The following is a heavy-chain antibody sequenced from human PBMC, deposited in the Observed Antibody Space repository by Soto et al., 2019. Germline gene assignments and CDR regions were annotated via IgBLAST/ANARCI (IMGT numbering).Heavy chain of an antibody. J-gene: IGHJ4*02. Sequence: PGESLKISCKGSGDSFSTYSIGWVRQVPGKGLEWIGNISSSDSNAGYSPSFQGQVTISVDKSISTTYLQWSSLKASDTAIYYCATWRSSHRFDYWGQGTLVTVYS. V-gene: IGHV5-51*01. CDR2: ISSSDSNA. CDR3: ATWRSSHRFDY. D-gene: IGHD2-2*01. CDR1: GDSFSTYS.